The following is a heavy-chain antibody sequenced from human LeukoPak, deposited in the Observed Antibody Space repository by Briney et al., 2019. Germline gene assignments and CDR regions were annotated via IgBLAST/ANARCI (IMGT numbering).Heavy chain of an antibody. CDR1: GGSISSTGYY. Sequence: SETLSLTCTVSGGSISSTGYYWGWIRQPPGKGLEWIGSISYSGSTYYNPSLRGRVTISVDTSKNQFSLRLTSVTAADTAVYYCARHSGYYYGDFDYWGQGALVTVSS. CDR2: ISYSGST. D-gene: IGHD3-22*01. J-gene: IGHJ4*02. CDR3: ARHSGYYYGDFDY. V-gene: IGHV4-39*01.